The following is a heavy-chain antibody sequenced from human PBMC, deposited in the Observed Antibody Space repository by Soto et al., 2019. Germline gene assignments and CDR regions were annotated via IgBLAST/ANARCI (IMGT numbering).Heavy chain of an antibody. CDR3: ARCLGLSVVAAIGHYGMDV. Sequence: GASVKVSCKASGGTFSSYAISWVRQAPGQGLEWMGGIIPIFGTANYAQKFQGRVTITADKSTSTAYMELSSLRSEDTAVYYCARCLGLSVVAAIGHYGMDVWGQGTTVTVSS. V-gene: IGHV1-69*06. J-gene: IGHJ6*02. D-gene: IGHD2-15*01. CDR1: GGTFSSYA. CDR2: IIPIFGTA.